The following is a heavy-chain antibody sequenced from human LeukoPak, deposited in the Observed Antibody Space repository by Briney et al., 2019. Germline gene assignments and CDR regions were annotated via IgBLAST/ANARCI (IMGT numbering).Heavy chain of an antibody. CDR3: ARVKYYYGSGSDYFDY. Sequence: GSLRLSCAASGFTFSSYWMSWVRQAPGKGLEWVANIKQDGSEKYYVDSVKGRFTISRDNAKNSLYLQMNSLRAEDTAVYYCARVKYYYGSGSDYFDYWGQGTLVTVSS. CDR2: IKQDGSEK. J-gene: IGHJ4*02. CDR1: GFTFSSYW. V-gene: IGHV3-7*03. D-gene: IGHD3-10*01.